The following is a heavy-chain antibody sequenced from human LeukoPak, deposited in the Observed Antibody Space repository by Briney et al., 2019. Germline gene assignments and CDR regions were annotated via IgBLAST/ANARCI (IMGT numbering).Heavy chain of an antibody. D-gene: IGHD6-6*01. CDR1: VGSFSGYY. CDR3: ARAKRRDSSSFGY. Sequence: SETLSLTCPVYVGSFSGYYWSWIRQPPGKGLEGMGEINHSGSTNYNPSLQRRVTISVDTSKRQFHLKLSSVTAADTAVYYCARAKRRDSSSFGYWGQGTLVTVSS. V-gene: IGHV4-34*01. CDR2: INHSGST. J-gene: IGHJ1*01.